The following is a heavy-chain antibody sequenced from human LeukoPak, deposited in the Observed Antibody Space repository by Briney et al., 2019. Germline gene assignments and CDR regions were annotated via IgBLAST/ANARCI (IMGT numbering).Heavy chain of an antibody. J-gene: IGHJ4*02. CDR1: GFTVSSNY. Sequence: PGGSLRLSCAASGFTVSSNYMSWVRQAPGKGLEWVSVIYSGGSTYYADSVKGRFTISRDNSKNTLYLQMNSLRAEDTAVYYCGRDGGPYNTYYYDKGSIDYWGQGTLVTVSS. V-gene: IGHV3-66*01. CDR3: GRDGGPYNTYYYDKGSIDY. D-gene: IGHD3-22*01. CDR2: IYSGGST.